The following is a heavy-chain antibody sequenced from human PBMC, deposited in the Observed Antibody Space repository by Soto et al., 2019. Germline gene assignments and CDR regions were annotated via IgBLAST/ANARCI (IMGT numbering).Heavy chain of an antibody. V-gene: IGHV3-48*01. CDR1: GFTFSSYS. J-gene: IGHJ2*01. CDR3: ARDIGGSDGSGYDL. Sequence: GGSLRLSCAASGFTFSSYSMNWVRQAPGKGLEWVSYISSSSSTIYYADSVKGRFTISRDNAKNSLYLQMNSLRAEDTAVFYCARDIGGSDGSGYDLWGRGTLVTVSP. CDR2: ISSSSSTI. D-gene: IGHD3-10*01.